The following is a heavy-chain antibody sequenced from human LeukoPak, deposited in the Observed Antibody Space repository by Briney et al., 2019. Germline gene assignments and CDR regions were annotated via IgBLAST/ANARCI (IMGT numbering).Heavy chain of an antibody. Sequence: ASVKVSCKASGYTFTGYYMHWVRQAPGQGLEWMGWINPNSGGTNYAQKFQGRVTMTRDTSISTAYMELSRLRSDDTAVYYCARERVEQWLAQGPRGVIWFDPWGQGTLVTVSS. CDR1: GYTFTGYY. CDR3: ARERVEQWLAQGPRGVIWFDP. CDR2: INPNSGGT. D-gene: IGHD6-19*01. V-gene: IGHV1-2*02. J-gene: IGHJ5*02.